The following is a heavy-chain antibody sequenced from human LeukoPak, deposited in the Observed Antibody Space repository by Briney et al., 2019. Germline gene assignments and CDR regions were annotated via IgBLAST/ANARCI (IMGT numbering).Heavy chain of an antibody. D-gene: IGHD1-7*01. J-gene: IGHJ4*02. V-gene: IGHV4-31*03. CDR2: IHYSGST. CDR3: ARHRLELRDSGSLFDY. Sequence: SETLSLTCSVSGASISSGDYYWSWFRQHPGKGLEWIGYIHYSGSTYYNPSLRSRIIISVDTSKNQFSLRLSSVTAADTAVYYCARHRLELRDSGSLFDYWGQGTLVTVSS. CDR1: GASISSGDYY.